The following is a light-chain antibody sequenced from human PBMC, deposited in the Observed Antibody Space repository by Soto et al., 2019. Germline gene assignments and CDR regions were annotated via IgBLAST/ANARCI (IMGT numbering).Light chain of an antibody. J-gene: IGKJ4*01. CDR2: AAS. CDR3: QQFNVYPLT. V-gene: IGKV1-9*01. CDR1: QGINDY. Sequence: DIQLTQSPSFLSASVGDRVTITCRASQGINDYFAWYQQKPGKAPTLLIYAASTLQSEVPSRFSGSASGTEFTLTISSLQPEDFATYYCQQFNVYPLTFGGGTKVEIK.